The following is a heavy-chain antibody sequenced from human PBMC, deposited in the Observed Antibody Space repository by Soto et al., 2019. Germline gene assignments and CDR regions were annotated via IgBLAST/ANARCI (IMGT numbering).Heavy chain of an antibody. J-gene: IGHJ4*02. V-gene: IGHV3-66*01. CDR1: GFTVSSNY. CDR3: AREARSRDYIWGNSY. Sequence: GGSLRLSCAASGFTVSSNYMSWVRQAPGKGLEWVSVIYSGGSTYYADSVKGRFTISRDNSKNTLYLQMNSLRAEDTAVYYCAREARSRDYIWGNSYWGQGTLVTVSS. CDR2: IYSGGST. D-gene: IGHD3-16*01.